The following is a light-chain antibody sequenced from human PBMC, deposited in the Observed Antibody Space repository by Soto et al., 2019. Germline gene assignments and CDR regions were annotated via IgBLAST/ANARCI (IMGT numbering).Light chain of an antibody. Sequence: QSVLTQPPSVSAAPRQRVTISCSGSSSNIGNNAVNWYQQLPGKAPKLLIYYDDLLPSGVSDRFSGSKSGTSASLAISGLQSEDEADYYCAAWDGSLNGVVFGGGTKLTVL. V-gene: IGLV1-36*01. J-gene: IGLJ2*01. CDR3: AAWDGSLNGVV. CDR2: YDD. CDR1: SSNIGNNA.